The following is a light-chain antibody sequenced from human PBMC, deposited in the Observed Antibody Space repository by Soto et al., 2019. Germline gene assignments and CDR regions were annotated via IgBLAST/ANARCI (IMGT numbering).Light chain of an antibody. CDR2: WAS. V-gene: IGKV4-1*01. CDR3: QQYYSNPELT. Sequence: IVMTQSPDSLAVSLGERATTNCKSSQSLLYTSNNKNYLAWFQQKPGQPPRLLIYWASTRESGVPDRFSGSGSGTDFTLTISSLQSEDVAVYYCQQYYSNPELTFGGGTKVDIK. J-gene: IGKJ4*01. CDR1: QSLLYTSNNKNY.